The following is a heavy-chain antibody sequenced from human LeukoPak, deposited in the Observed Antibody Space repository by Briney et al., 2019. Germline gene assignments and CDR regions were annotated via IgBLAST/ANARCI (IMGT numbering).Heavy chain of an antibody. CDR2: ISESGYST. CDR1: GFTFTNFA. V-gene: IGHV3-23*01. Sequence: GGSLRPSCAASGFTFTNFAMSWVRQAPGKGLEWVSTISESGYSTYYADSVKGRFTISRDNSKDTLFLQMNSLRAEDTAVYYCAKDTVTAAFDYWGQGTLVTVSS. CDR3: AKDTVTAAFDY. D-gene: IGHD4-17*01. J-gene: IGHJ4*02.